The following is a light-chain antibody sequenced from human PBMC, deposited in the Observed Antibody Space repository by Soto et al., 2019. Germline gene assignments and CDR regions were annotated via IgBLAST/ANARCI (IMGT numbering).Light chain of an antibody. CDR3: QQYNKWPYT. V-gene: IGKV3-15*01. CDR1: QSVSTK. Sequence: KVMTQSPATPSVSPGENAPPSLRASQSVSTKLDWYQQKPGQAPRLLIYGASARATGVPARFSGSVSGTEFTLTISSLQSEDFAVYYCQQYNKWPYTFGQGTKVDI. CDR2: GAS. J-gene: IGKJ2*01.